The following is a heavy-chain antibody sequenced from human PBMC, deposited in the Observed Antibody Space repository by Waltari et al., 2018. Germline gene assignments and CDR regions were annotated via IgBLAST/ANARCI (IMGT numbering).Heavy chain of an antibody. CDR2: INEDESET. CDR3: ARDMGIYTNYAAY. D-gene: IGHD4-4*01. V-gene: IGHV3-7*01. CDR1: GFPFRRPG. J-gene: IGHJ4*02. Sequence: EVQLVESGGGLVQPGGYLRLSCVASGFPFRRPGISWLRQAPGKGLEWVANINEDESETFYADSVKGRFTISRDNAKNSLYLQMNSLRVEDTAYYYCARDMGIYTNYAAYWGQGTLVTVSS.